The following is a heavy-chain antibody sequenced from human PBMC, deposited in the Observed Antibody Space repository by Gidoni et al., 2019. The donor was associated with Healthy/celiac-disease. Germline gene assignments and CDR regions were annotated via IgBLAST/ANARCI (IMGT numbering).Heavy chain of an antibody. CDR1: GFPFMGSA. CDR3: TRPSCSGGSCRYY. J-gene: IGHJ4*02. D-gene: IGHD2-15*01. V-gene: IGHV3-73*02. Sequence: EVQLVESGGGLVQPGGSRKLSCAASGFPFMGSAMHWVRQAAGKGLEWVGRIRSKANSYATAYAASVKGRFTISRDDSKNTAYLQMNSLKTEDTAVYYCTRPSCSGGSCRYYWGQGTLVTVSS. CDR2: IRSKANSYAT.